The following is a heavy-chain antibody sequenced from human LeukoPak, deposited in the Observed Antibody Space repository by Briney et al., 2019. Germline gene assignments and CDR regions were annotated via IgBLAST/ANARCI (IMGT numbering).Heavy chain of an antibody. CDR1: GGSISSYY. D-gene: IGHD3-9*01. J-gene: IGHJ4*02. CDR3: ARGSHFDWMYYFDY. CDR2: IYTSAST. Sequence: PSETLSLTCTVSGGSISSYYWSWIRQPAGKGLEWIGRIYTSASTNYNPSLKSRVAMSVDTSKNQFSLKLSSVTAADTAVYYCARGSHFDWMYYFDYWGQGTLVTVSS. V-gene: IGHV4-4*07.